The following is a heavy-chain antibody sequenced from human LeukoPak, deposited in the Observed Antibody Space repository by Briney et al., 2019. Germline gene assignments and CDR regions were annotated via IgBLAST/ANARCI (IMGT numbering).Heavy chain of an antibody. Sequence: PSETLSLTCTVSGGSISSYYWSWIRQPPGKGLEWIGYMSYSGSTNYNPSLKSRVTISVDTSKKQFSLKLRSVTAADTAVYYCASSNDYGDYASEYWGQGTLVTVTS. CDR1: GGSISSYY. CDR3: ASSNDYGDYASEY. D-gene: IGHD4-17*01. J-gene: IGHJ4*02. V-gene: IGHV4-59*01. CDR2: MSYSGST.